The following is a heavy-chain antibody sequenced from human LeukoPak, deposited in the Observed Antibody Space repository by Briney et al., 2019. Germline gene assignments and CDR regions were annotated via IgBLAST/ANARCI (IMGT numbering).Heavy chain of an antibody. Sequence: PGGSLRLSCEASGFSFSDHWMSWLRQAPGKGLEWVANMNQDDTESFYVGSVGGRFTISRDNAKNSLYLHMNRLRAEDTAVYYCARDGQHCDGITCPGDFWGQGTLVTVSS. CDR2: MNQDDTES. CDR3: ARDGQHCDGITCPGDF. V-gene: IGHV3-7*01. CDR1: GFSFSDHW. J-gene: IGHJ4*02. D-gene: IGHD2-21*01.